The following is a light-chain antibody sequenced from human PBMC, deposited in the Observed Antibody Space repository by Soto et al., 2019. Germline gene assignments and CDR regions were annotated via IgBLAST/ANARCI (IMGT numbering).Light chain of an antibody. J-gene: IGKJ1*01. CDR3: QRTYSRPT. Sequence: DIQMTQSPSSLSASVGDRVTITCRASQSISSYLNWYQQKPGKAPKLLIYAASSLQSGVPSRFSGSGSGTDFTLTISSLQPEDFATYYCQRTYSRPTFGQGTKVDIK. CDR1: QSISSY. CDR2: AAS. V-gene: IGKV1-39*01.